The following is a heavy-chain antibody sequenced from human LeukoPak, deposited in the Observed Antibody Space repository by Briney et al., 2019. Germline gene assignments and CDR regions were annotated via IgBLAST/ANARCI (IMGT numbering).Heavy chain of an antibody. CDR1: GYTFTSYG. CDR2: ISAYNANA. D-gene: IGHD3-22*01. V-gene: IGHV1-18*01. CDR3: ARVLRPYYDSSGYSDY. J-gene: IGHJ4*02. Sequence: ASVKVSCKASGYTFTSYGISWVRQAPGHGLEWMGWISAYNANANYAQKFQGRVTMTTDTSTSTAYMELRSLRSDDTAVYYCARVLRPYYDSSGYSDYWGQGTLVTVSS.